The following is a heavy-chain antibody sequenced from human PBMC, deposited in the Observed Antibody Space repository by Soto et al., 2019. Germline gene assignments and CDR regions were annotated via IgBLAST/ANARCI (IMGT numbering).Heavy chain of an antibody. V-gene: IGHV3-30-3*01. CDR1: EFTFSDYA. J-gene: IGHJ3*02. D-gene: IGHD3-22*01. CDR2: ISDDGDKV. CDR3: ARAHYHDSSGQNGHAFDI. Sequence: QVQLVESGGGVVQPGRSLRLSCAASEFTFSDYAMHWVRQAPGKGLEWVAVISDDGDKVFYADSMKDRLTISRDNSKSTLFLQLTSLGPDDTALYCCARAHYHDSSGQNGHAFDICGQGTLVTVSS.